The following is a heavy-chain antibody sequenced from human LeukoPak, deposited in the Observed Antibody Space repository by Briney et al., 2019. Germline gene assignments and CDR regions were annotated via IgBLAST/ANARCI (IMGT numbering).Heavy chain of an antibody. V-gene: IGHV4-61*02. CDR2: IYTSGST. CDR3: ARVFGDGSGLDY. Sequence: PSQTLSLTCTVSGGSISSGSYYWSWIRQPAGKGLEWIGRIYTSGSTNYNPSLKSRVTMSVDTSKNQFSLKLSSVTAADTAVYYCARVFGDGSGLDYWGQGTLVTVSS. J-gene: IGHJ4*02. CDR1: GGSISSGSYY. D-gene: IGHD3-10*01.